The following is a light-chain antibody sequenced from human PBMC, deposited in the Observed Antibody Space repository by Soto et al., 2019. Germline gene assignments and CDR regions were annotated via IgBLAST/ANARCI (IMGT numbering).Light chain of an antibody. V-gene: IGKV3-15*01. CDR3: QQYNNWPPST. CDR1: QFVSNN. Sequence: EILMTQSPATLSVSPGERATLSCRASQFVSNNLAWYQQKPGQAPRLLIYAASTRATGVPARFSVTGSGTEFTLTISSLQSEEFAVYYCQQYNNWPPSTVVQGTKLEIK. J-gene: IGKJ2*01. CDR2: AAS.